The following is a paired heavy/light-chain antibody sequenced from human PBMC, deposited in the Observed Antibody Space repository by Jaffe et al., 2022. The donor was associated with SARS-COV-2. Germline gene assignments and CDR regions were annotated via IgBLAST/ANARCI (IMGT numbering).Heavy chain of an antibody. V-gene: IGHV3-74*01. Sequence: DVQLVESGGGLVQPGGSLRLSCAAPRFTFSRFWMFWVRQGPGKGPVWVSTIDRDGSSTAHADSVKGRFTMSRDNAKNTVYLHMNNLRVEDTAVYYCAGGGYYGMDVWGQGTTVTVSS. CDR2: IDRDGSST. D-gene: IGHD5-12*01. CDR1: RFTFSRFW. CDR3: AGGGYYGMDV. J-gene: IGHJ6*02.
Light chain of an antibody. CDR3: SSYTTSSSWV. J-gene: IGLJ3*02. V-gene: IGLV2-14*01. CDR2: EVN. CDR1: SSDVGAYNY. Sequence: QSALTQPASVSGSPGQSISISCTGTSSDVGAYNYVSWYQQHPGKAPKLMISEVNNRPSGVPDRFSGSKSGNTASLTISGLQAEDEADYYCSSYTTSSSWVFGGGTKLSVL.